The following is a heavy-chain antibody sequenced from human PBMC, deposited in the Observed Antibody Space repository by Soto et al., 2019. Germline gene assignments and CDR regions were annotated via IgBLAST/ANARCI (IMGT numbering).Heavy chain of an antibody. CDR3: ARDRAIVVVVAANSGWFDP. D-gene: IGHD2-15*01. CDR2: ISGYNGNT. Sequence: ASVKVSCKASGYTFSSYGISWVRQAPGQGLEWMGWISGYNGNTNYAQKLQGRVTMTTDTSTSTAYMELRSLRSDDTAVYYCARDRAIVVVVAANSGWFDPWGQGTLVTAPQ. V-gene: IGHV1-18*04. J-gene: IGHJ5*02. CDR1: GYTFSSYG.